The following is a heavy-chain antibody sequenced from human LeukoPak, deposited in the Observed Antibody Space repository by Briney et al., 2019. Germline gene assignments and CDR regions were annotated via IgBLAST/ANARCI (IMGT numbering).Heavy chain of an antibody. CDR2: ISYDGSNK. CDR3: AKDHDGYGYYYYYGMDV. CDR1: GFTFSSYG. V-gene: IGHV3-30*18. J-gene: IGHJ6*02. D-gene: IGHD5-18*01. Sequence: PGGSLRLSCAASGFTFSSYGMHWVRQAPGKGLEWVAVISYDGSNKYYADSVKGRFTISRDNSKNTLYLQMNSLRAEDTAVYYCAKDHDGYGYYYYYGMDVWGQGTTVTVSS.